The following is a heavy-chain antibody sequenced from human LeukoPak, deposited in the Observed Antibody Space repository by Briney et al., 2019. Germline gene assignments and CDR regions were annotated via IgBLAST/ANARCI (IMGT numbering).Heavy chain of an antibody. V-gene: IGHV4-34*01. J-gene: IGHJ4*02. CDR1: GGSFSGYY. CDR2: INHSGST. D-gene: IGHD2-15*01. CDR3: ARVVLLGVFDY. Sequence: PSETLSLTCAVYGGSFSGYYWSWIRQPPGKGLEWIGEINHSGSTNYNPSLKSRVTISVDTSKNQFSLKLSSVTAADTAVYYCARVVLLGVFDYWGQGTLVTVSS.